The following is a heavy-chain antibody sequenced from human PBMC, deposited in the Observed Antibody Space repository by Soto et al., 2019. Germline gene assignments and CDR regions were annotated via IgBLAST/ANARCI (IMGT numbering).Heavy chain of an antibody. J-gene: IGHJ4*02. D-gene: IGHD4-17*01. Sequence: GESLKISCAASGFTFSSYAMSWVRQAPGKGLEWVSAISGSGGSTYYADSVKGRFTISRDNSKNTLYLQMNSLRAEDTAVYYCAKGSTVTRSWILDYWGQGTLVTVSS. CDR2: ISGSGGST. V-gene: IGHV3-23*01. CDR1: GFTFSSYA. CDR3: AKGSTVTRSWILDY.